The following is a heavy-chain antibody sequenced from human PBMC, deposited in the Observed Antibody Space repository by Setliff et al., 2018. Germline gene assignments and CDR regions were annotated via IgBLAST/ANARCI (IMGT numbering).Heavy chain of an antibody. CDR1: GGTFSSYA. CDR3: ARAKVGAYFDY. J-gene: IGHJ4*02. CDR2: IIPILGIA. Sequence: GASVKVSCKASGGTFSSYAISWVRQAPGQGLEWMGGIIPILGIANYAQKFQGRVTITADESTSTAYMELSSLRSEDTAVYYCARAKVGAYFDYWGQGTLVTVSS. V-gene: IGHV1-69*10. D-gene: IGHD1-26*01.